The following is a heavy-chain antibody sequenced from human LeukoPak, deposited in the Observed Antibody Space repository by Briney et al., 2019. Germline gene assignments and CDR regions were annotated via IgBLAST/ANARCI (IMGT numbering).Heavy chain of an antibody. Sequence: ASVKVSCKASGYTFTGYYMHWVRQAPGQGLEWMGWINPNSGGTNYAQKFQGRVTMTRDTSISTAYMELSSLRSEDTAVYYCATEDYYYDSPRGAYFDYWGQGTLVTVSS. CDR1: GYTFTGYY. V-gene: IGHV1-2*02. CDR2: INPNSGGT. J-gene: IGHJ4*02. CDR3: ATEDYYYDSPRGAYFDY. D-gene: IGHD3-22*01.